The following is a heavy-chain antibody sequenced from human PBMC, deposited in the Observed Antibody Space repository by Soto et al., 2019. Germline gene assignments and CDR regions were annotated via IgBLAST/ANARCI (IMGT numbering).Heavy chain of an antibody. V-gene: IGHV3-15*01. D-gene: IGHD5-18*01. J-gene: IGHJ4*02. Sequence: GGSLRLSCAASGFTFSNAWMSWVRQAPGKGLEWVGRIKSKTDGGTTDYAAPVKGRFTISRDDSKNTLYLQMNSLRAEDTALYYCAKDWGGEGYSYASTIDYWGQGSLVTVSS. CDR3: AKDWGGEGYSYASTIDY. CDR1: GFTFSNAW. CDR2: IKSKTDGGTT.